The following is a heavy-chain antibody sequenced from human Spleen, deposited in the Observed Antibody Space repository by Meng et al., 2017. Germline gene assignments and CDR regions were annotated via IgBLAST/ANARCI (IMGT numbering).Heavy chain of an antibody. CDR1: GFTFSSYG. D-gene: IGHD6-13*01. CDR3: ARDLRGSSWYRYYYYGMDV. J-gene: IGHJ6*02. V-gene: IGHV3-33*01. CDR2: IWYDGSNK. Sequence: GGSLRLSCAASGFTFSSYGMHWVRQAPGKGLEWVAVIWYDGSNKYYADSVKGRFTISRDNSKNTLYLQMNSLRAEDKAVYYCARDLRGSSWYRYYYYGMDVWGQGTTVTVSS.